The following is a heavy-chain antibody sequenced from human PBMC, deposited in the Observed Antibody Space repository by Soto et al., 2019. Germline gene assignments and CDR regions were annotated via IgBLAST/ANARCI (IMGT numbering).Heavy chain of an antibody. V-gene: IGHV4-59*01. CDR3: ARGHKWFGESTYFDY. J-gene: IGHJ4*02. D-gene: IGHD3-10*01. CDR2: IYYSGST. Sequence: SETLSLTCTVSGGSISSYYWSWIRQPPGKGLEWIGYIYYSGSTNYNPSLKSRVTISVDTSKNQFSLKLSSVTAADTAVYYCARGHKWFGESTYFDYWGQGTLVTVSS. CDR1: GGSISSYY.